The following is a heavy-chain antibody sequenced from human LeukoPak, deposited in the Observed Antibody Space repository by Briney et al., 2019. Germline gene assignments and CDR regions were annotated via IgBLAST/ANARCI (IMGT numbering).Heavy chain of an antibody. D-gene: IGHD3-3*01. CDR1: GGSFSGYY. V-gene: IGHV4-34*01. CDR2: INHSGST. Sequence: PSETLSLTCAVYGGSFSGYYWSWIRQPPGKGLEWIGEINHSGSTNYNPSLKSRVTISVDTSKNQFSLKLSSVTAADTAVYYCARSTYHDFWSGYYNYYYYGMDVWGQGTTVTVSS. J-gene: IGHJ6*02. CDR3: ARSTYHDFWSGYYNYYYYGMDV.